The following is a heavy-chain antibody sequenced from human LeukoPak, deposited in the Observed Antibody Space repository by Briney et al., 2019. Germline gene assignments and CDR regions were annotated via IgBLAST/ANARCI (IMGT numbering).Heavy chain of an antibody. J-gene: IGHJ4*02. CDR1: GFTFDDYA. Sequence: PGRSLRLSCAASGFTFDDYAMHWVRQAPGKGLEWVSGISWNSGSIGYADSVKGRFTISRDNAKNSLYLQMNSLRAEDTALYYCAKDRPPMVATIRAPPVYDYWGQGTLVTVSS. CDR2: ISWNSGSI. CDR3: AKDRPPMVATIRAPPVYDY. D-gene: IGHD5-12*01. V-gene: IGHV3-9*01.